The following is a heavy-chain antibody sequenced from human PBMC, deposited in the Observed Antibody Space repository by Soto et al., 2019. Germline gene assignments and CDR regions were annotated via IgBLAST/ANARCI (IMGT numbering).Heavy chain of an antibody. CDR3: ATSRAIAAAVFVGAFDI. Sequence: GASVKVFCKVSGYTLTELSMHWVRQAPGKGLEWMGGFDPEDGETIYAQKFQGRVTMTEDTSTDTAYMELSSLRSEDTAVYYCATSRAIAAAVFVGAFDIWGQGIMVTVS. J-gene: IGHJ3*02. CDR1: GYTLTELS. CDR2: FDPEDGET. D-gene: IGHD6-13*01. V-gene: IGHV1-24*01.